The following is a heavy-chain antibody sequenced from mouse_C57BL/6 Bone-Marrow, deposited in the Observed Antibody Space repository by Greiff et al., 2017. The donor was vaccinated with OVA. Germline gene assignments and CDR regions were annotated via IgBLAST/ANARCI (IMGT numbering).Heavy chain of an antibody. D-gene: IGHD1-1*01. CDR2: IRLKSDNYAT. Sequence: EVMLVESGGGLVQPGGSMKLSCVASGFTFSNYWMNWVRQSPEKGLEWVAQIRLKSDNYATHYAESVKGRFTISRDDSKSSVYLQMNNLRAEDTGIYYCTFTTVVGPFFDYWGQGTTLTVSS. V-gene: IGHV6-3*01. CDR3: TFTTVVGPFFDY. J-gene: IGHJ2*01. CDR1: GFTFSNYW.